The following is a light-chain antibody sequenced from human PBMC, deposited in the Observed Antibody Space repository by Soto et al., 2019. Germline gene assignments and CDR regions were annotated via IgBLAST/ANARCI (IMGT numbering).Light chain of an antibody. V-gene: IGLV2-14*01. CDR2: EVS. J-gene: IGLJ1*01. CDR1: SSDVGGYNH. CDR3: SSYTSSSTLV. Sequence: SALTQPASVSGSPGQSITISCTGTSSDVGGYNHVSWYQQHPGKAPKLMIYEVSNRPSGVSNRFSGSKSGNTASLTISGLQAEDEADYYCSSYTSSSTLVFGTGTKATVL.